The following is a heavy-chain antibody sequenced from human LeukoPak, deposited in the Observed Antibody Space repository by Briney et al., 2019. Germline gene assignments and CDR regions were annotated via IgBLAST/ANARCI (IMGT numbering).Heavy chain of an antibody. V-gene: IGHV4-4*07. CDR1: GRSISSYY. Sequence: SETLSLTCTVSGRSISSYYWSWIRQPAGKGLEWIGRIYTSGSTNYNPSLKSRVTMSVDTSKNQFSLKLSSVTAADTAVYYCASSGSYSTFDYWGQGTLVTVSS. CDR3: ASSGSYSTFDY. D-gene: IGHD1-26*01. CDR2: IYTSGST. J-gene: IGHJ4*02.